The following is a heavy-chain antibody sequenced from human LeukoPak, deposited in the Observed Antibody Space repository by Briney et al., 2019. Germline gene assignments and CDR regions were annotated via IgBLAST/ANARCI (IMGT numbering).Heavy chain of an antibody. CDR2: ISAYNGNT. CDR3: ARDLAAEVGATFHPFDY. V-gene: IGHV1-18*01. D-gene: IGHD1-26*01. CDR1: GYTFTSYG. Sequence: ASVKVSCKASGYTFTSYGISWVRQAPGQGLEWMGWISAYNGNTNYAQKLQGRVTMTTDTSTSTAYMELRSLRSDDTAVYYCARDLAAEVGATFHPFDYWGQGTLVTVSS. J-gene: IGHJ4*02.